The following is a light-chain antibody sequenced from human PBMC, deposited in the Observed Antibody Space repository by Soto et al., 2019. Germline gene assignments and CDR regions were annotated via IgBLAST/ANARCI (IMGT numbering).Light chain of an antibody. Sequence: QSVLAQPASVSGSPGQSITISCTGTSSDVGAYNSVSWYQQHPHRAPQVIIYKGTQRPSGVSNRFSGSTSGNAASLTISALQTDDEAHYFCCSSARESLYVCGTGTKVT. V-gene: IGLV2-23*01. CDR2: KGT. J-gene: IGLJ1*01. CDR3: CSSARESLYV. CDR1: SSDVGAYNS.